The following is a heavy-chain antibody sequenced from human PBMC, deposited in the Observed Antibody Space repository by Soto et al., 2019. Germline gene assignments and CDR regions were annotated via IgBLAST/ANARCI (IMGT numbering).Heavy chain of an antibody. Sequence: EVQLSDSGGGLVQPGGSLRLSCAACGVTFSSYAMSWVRQAPGKGLEWVSSISGSSGDTYHADSGKGRFTIARDNSKNTLYLQMNSLRVEDTAVYYCAKDSRKAGSGSYCDYWGQGTLVTVSS. CDR1: GVTFSSYA. V-gene: IGHV3-23*01. CDR2: ISGSSGDT. J-gene: IGHJ4*02. CDR3: AKDSRKAGSGSYCDY. D-gene: IGHD3-10*01.